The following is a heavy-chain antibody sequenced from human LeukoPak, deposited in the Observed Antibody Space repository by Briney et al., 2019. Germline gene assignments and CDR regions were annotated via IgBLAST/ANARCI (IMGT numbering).Heavy chain of an antibody. D-gene: IGHD2-2*01. Sequence: PSQTLSLTCAVSGGSISSGGYSWSWIRQPPGKGLEWIGYIYHSGSTYYNPSLKSRVTISVDRSKNQFSLKLSSVTAADTAVYYCARVHSSTSPEHRVYYYYYYMDVWGKGTTVTVSS. CDR1: GGSISSGGYS. J-gene: IGHJ6*03. CDR2: IYHSGST. V-gene: IGHV4-30-2*01. CDR3: ARVHSSTSPEHRVYYYYYYMDV.